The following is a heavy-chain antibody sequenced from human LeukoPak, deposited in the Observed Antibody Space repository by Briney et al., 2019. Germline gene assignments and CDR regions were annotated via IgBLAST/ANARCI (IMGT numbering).Heavy chain of an antibody. J-gene: IGHJ4*02. CDR3: ARDLGDYDILTGRDY. CDR2: ISSSSSYI. D-gene: IGHD3-9*01. V-gene: IGHV3-21*01. CDR1: GFTFSSYS. Sequence: GGSLRLSCAASGFTFSSYSMTWVRQAPGKGPEWVSSISSSSSYIYYADSVKGRFTISRDNAKNSLYLQMNSLRAEDTAVYYCARDLGDYDILTGRDYWGQGTLVTVSS.